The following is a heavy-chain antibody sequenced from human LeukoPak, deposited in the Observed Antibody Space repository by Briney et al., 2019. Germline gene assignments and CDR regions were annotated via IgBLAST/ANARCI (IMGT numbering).Heavy chain of an antibody. D-gene: IGHD3-3*01. V-gene: IGHV1-8*01. CDR2: MNPNSGNT. Sequence: ASVKVSCKASGYTFTSYDINWVRQATGLGLEWMGWMNPNSGNTGYAQKFQGRVTMTRNTSISTAYMELSSLRSEDTAVYYCARITIFGVVPEYYFDYWGQGTLVTVSS. CDR3: ARITIFGVVPEYYFDY. J-gene: IGHJ4*02. CDR1: GYTFTSYD.